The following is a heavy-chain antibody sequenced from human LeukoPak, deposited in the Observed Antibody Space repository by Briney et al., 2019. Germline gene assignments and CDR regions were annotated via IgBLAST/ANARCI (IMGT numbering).Heavy chain of an antibody. CDR3: TRSPAAMLYYFDY. D-gene: IGHD2-2*01. V-gene: IGHV3-73*01. CDR1: GFTFSGSA. J-gene: IGHJ4*02. Sequence: GGSLKLSCAASGFTFSGSAMHWVRQASGKGLEWVGRIRSKANSYATACAASVKGRFTISRDDSKNTAYLQMNSLKTEDTAVYYCTRSPAAMLYYFDYWGQGTLVTVSS. CDR2: IRSKANSYAT.